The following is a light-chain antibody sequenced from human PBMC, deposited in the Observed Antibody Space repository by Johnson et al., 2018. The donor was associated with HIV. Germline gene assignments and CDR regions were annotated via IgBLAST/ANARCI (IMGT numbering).Light chain of an antibody. J-gene: IGLJ1*01. CDR2: DNN. V-gene: IGLV1-51*01. Sequence: QSVLTQPPSVSAAPGQKVTISCSGSSSNIGNNYVSWYQQLPGTAPKLLIYDNNKRPSGIPDRFSGSKSGTSATLGITGLQTGDEADYYCGTWDNSLNTGAGFVPGTKVTVL. CDR1: SSNIGNNY. CDR3: GTWDNSLNTGAG.